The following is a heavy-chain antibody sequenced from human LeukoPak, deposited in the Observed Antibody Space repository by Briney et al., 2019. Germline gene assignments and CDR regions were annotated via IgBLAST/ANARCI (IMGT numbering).Heavy chain of an antibody. CDR1: GFTVDDYA. CDR3: AKGPHYDILTGYPH. V-gene: IGHV3-9*01. D-gene: IGHD3-9*01. CDR2: ISWNSGSI. J-gene: IGHJ4*02. Sequence: GGSLRLSCAASGFTVDDYAMHWVRQAPGKGLEWVSGISWNSGSIGYADSVKGRFTISRDNAKNSLYLQMNSLRAEDTALYYCAKGPHYDILTGYPHWGQGTLVTVSS.